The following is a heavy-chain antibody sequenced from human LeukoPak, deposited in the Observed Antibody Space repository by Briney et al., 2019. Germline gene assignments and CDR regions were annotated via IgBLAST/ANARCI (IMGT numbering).Heavy chain of an antibody. CDR2: ISRTSAYI. D-gene: IGHD2-2*01. CDR3: ARDERRYCSDSSCYPGDY. J-gene: IGHJ4*02. CDR1: GFTFSSYA. V-gene: IGHV3-21*01. Sequence: GGSLRLSCAASGFTFSSYAMKWVRQAPRKGLEWVSAISRTSAYIYYSDSKGRFTISRDNAKNSVYLQIDSLRAEDTAVYYCARDERRYCSDSSCYPGDYWGQGTLVTVSS.